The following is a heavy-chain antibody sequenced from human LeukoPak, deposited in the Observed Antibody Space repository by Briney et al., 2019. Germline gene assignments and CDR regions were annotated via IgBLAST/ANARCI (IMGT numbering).Heavy chain of an antibody. V-gene: IGHV4-34*01. CDR2: INHSGST. CDR3: ARWGPYGGYWYFDL. D-gene: IGHD4/OR15-4a*01. J-gene: IGHJ2*01. CDR1: GGSFSGYY. Sequence: SSETLSLTCAVYGGSFSGYYWSWIRQPPGKGLEWIGEINHSGSTNYNPSLKSRVTISVDTSKNQFSLKLSSVTAADTAVYYCARWGPYGGYWYFDLWGRGTLVTVSS.